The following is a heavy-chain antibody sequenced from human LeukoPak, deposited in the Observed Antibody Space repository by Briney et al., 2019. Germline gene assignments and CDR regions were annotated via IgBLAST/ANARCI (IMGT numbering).Heavy chain of an antibody. CDR3: ANVYYSGSEKYYMPHY. Sequence: GGSLRLSCAASGFTVSSNYMSWVRQAPGKGLEWVSVIYSGGSTYYADSVKGRFTISRDNAKNSLYLQMNSLRAEDTAVYYCANVYYSGSEKYYMPHYWGPGTLVTVSS. D-gene: IGHD3-10*01. V-gene: IGHV3-66*01. CDR1: GFTVSSNY. J-gene: IGHJ4*02. CDR2: IYSGGST.